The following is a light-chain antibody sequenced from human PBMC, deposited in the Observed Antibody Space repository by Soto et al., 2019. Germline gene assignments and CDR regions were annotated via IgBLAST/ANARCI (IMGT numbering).Light chain of an antibody. J-gene: IGLJ1*01. Sequence: QSVLTQPPSASGTPGQRVTISCSGSSSNIGSNYVYWYQQLPGTAPKLLIYRNNQRPSGVPDRFSGSKSVTSASLAISGLRSEDEADYDCEAWDDSLSGYVFGTGTKLTVL. CDR2: RNN. CDR1: SSNIGSNY. CDR3: EAWDDSLSGYV. V-gene: IGLV1-47*01.